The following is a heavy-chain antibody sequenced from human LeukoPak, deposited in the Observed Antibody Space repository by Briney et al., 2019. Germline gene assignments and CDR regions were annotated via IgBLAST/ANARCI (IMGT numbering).Heavy chain of an antibody. D-gene: IGHD3-22*01. J-gene: IGHJ2*01. CDR3: ARGVSYYYDNSGHPGWYFDL. CDR2: IRTTGDT. V-gene: IGHV3-13*01. Sequence: PGGSLRLSCAVSGFTFNYYDMHWVRQDPGKRLEWVSAIRTTGDTNYQDSVKGRFAMSREDAKNSVHLQINTLRAGDTAVYYCARGVSYYYDNSGHPGWYFDLWGRGTLVTVSS. CDR1: GFTFNYYD.